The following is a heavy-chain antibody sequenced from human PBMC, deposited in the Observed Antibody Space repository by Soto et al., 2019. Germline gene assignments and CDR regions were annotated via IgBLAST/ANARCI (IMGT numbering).Heavy chain of an antibody. CDR1: RVAFSKFI. CDR3: AKVRYSSPMGYYYGMDV. Sequence: SVKVSCKASRVAFSKFIVTWVRQAPGLGLEWVGGIIPIFGTASYAQKFQGRVTITADESTSTSYMEVNNLRSEDTAVYYCAKVRYSSPMGYYYGMDVWGQGTTVTVSS. V-gene: IGHV1-69*13. D-gene: IGHD6-19*01. J-gene: IGHJ6*02. CDR2: IIPIFGTA.